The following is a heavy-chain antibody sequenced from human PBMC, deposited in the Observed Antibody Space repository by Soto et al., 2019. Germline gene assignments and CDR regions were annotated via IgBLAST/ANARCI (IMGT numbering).Heavy chain of an antibody. CDR1: GLTMSYGSYC. CDR2: IPHLETT. D-gene: IGHD2-15*01. Sequence: PSETLCPTCSVSGLTMSYGSYCWNLIRQSPGKGLEWLGYIPHLETTYYNPSFRSRLSLSIDRTRNQFFLSLSSMTAADKAVYYCVRGGGYDSFDFWGQGIQVTVSS. CDR3: VRGGGYDSFDF. V-gene: IGHV4-30-2*06. J-gene: IGHJ4*02.